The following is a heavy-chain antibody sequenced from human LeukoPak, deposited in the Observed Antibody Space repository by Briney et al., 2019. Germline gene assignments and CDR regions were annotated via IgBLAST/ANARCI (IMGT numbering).Heavy chain of an antibody. CDR3: AKGNSGALYYFDY. V-gene: IGHV3-23*01. CDR1: GFTFSSYA. CDR2: ISGSGGST. J-gene: IGHJ4*02. Sequence: GGSLRLSCAASGFTFSSYAMSWVRQAPGKGLEWVSAISGSGGSTYYADSVKGRFTISGDNSKNTLYLQMNSLRAEDTAVYYCAKGNSGALYYFDYWGQGTLVTVSS. D-gene: IGHD4/OR15-4a*01.